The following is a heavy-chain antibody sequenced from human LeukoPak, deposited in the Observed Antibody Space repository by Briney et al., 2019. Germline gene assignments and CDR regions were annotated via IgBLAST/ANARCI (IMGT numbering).Heavy chain of an antibody. CDR1: GFTVSNNY. J-gene: IGHJ4*02. V-gene: IGHV3-73*01. D-gene: IGHD1-20*01. Sequence: PGGSLRLSCAASGFTVSNNYMTWVRQASGRGLEWVGRIRTKLRNYATAYAASVKGRFTISRDDSGDTAYLQMNSLKTEDTAVYYCTTYISGHYWGQGTLVTVSS. CDR3: TTYISGHY. CDR2: IRTKLRNYAT.